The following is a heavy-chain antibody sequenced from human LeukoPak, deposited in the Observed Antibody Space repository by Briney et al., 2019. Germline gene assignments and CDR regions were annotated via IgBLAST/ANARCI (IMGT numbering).Heavy chain of an antibody. Sequence: ASVKVSCKASGYTFTSYAMHWVRQAPGQRLEWMGWINAGNGNTKYSQKFQGRVTITRDTSASTAYMELSSLRSEDTAVYYCARGLGMVRGYEELYYYYGIDVWGQGTTVTVSS. V-gene: IGHV1-3*01. CDR2: INAGNGNT. J-gene: IGHJ6*02. CDR3: ARGLGMVRGYEELYYYYGIDV. D-gene: IGHD3-10*01. CDR1: GYTFTSYA.